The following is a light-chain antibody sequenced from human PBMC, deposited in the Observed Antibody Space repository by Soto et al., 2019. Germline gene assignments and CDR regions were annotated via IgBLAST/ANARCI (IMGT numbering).Light chain of an antibody. J-gene: IGLJ3*02. Sequence: QAVVTQPPSVSGAPWQRVTISCTGSSSNIGAGYDVHWYQQLPGTAPKLLIYANNNRPSGVPDRFSGSKSGTSASLAITRLQAEDEADYYCQSYDSSLSGSVFGGGTQLTVL. V-gene: IGLV1-40*01. CDR1: SSNIGAGYD. CDR3: QSYDSSLSGSV. CDR2: ANN.